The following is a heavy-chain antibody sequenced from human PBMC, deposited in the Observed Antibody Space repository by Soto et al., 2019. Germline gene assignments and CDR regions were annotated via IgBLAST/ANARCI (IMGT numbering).Heavy chain of an antibody. V-gene: IGHV4-59*08. CDR1: GGSISSYY. CDR3: ARHDYRSSYDRAEFDY. Sequence: SETLSLTCTVSGGSISSYYWSWIRQPPGKGLEWIGYIYYSGSTNYNPSLKSRVTISVDTSKNQFSLKLSSVTAADTAVYYCARHDYRSSYDRAEFDYWGQGTLVTSPQ. D-gene: IGHD5-12*01. CDR2: IYYSGST. J-gene: IGHJ4*02.